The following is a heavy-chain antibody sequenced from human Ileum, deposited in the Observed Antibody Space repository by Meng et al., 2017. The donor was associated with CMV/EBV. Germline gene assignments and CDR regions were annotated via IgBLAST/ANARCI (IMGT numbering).Heavy chain of an antibody. J-gene: IGHJ6*02. CDR3: AREISSATVVVPAAVFNGGRTYYCNMEV. CDR2: SGDNGGST. D-gene: IGHD2-2*01. CDR1: GFTFGSYG. V-gene: IGHV3-23*01. Sequence: GGSLRLSCAASGFTFGSYGMSWVRQAPGKGLGWVAVSGDNGGSTYYADFVKGRFTISRDHSKNTLYLQMNSLRTEETAVYYCAREISSATVVVPAAVFNGGRTYYCNMEVWGQGTMVTVSS.